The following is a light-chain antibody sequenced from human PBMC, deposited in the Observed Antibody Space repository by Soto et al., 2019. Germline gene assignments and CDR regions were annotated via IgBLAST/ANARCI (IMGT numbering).Light chain of an antibody. V-gene: IGKV3-15*01. J-gene: IGKJ4*01. CDR2: GTS. CDR3: QHYNNWPLT. Sequence: EIVLTQSPATLSVSPWERATLSCRASQSIGSNVAWYQQNPGQTPRLLIYGTSIRDTGIPARVSGSGSGTDLTLTISSLQSEDFAVYYCQHYNNWPLTFGGGTKVDIK. CDR1: QSIGSN.